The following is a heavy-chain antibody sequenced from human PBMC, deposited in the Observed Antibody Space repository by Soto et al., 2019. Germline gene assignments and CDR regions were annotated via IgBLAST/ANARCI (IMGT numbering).Heavy chain of an antibody. V-gene: IGHV4-4*02. J-gene: IGHJ6*04. CDR3: ARDQFGAARKYYYYGMDV. CDR1: GDSLSTDYW. Sequence: SETLSLTCTVSGDSLSTDYWWSWVRQPPGKGLEWIGEVHHSGITNYIQSLKSRVAMSVDKSNNQVSLELTSVAAADTAVYYCARDQFGAARKYYYYGMDVWCKGTTVTVS. CDR2: VHHSGIT. D-gene: IGHD6-6*01.